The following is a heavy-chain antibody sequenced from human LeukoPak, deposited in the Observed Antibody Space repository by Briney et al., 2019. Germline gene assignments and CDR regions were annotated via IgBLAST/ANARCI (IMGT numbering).Heavy chain of an antibody. Sequence: LVKVSCKASGGTFSSYAISWVRQAPGQGLEWMGRIIPVLAIANYAQKFQDRVTITADKSTSTAYMELSSLRSEDTAVYYCARDQRDGYNYYYWGQGTLVTVSS. J-gene: IGHJ4*02. V-gene: IGHV1-69*04. CDR3: ARDQRDGYNYYY. CDR2: IIPVLAIA. D-gene: IGHD5-24*01. CDR1: GGTFSSYA.